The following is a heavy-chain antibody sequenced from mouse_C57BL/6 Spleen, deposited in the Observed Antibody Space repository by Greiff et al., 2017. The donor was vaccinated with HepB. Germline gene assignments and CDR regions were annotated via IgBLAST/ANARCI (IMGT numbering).Heavy chain of an antibody. CDR2: IYPGDGDT. Sequence: QVQLQQSGPELVKPGASVKISCKASGYAFRSSWMNWVKQRPGKGLEWIGRIYPGDGDTNYNGKFKGKATLTADKSSSTAYMQLSSLTSEDSAVYFCASDPIYDYGSSWFAYWGQGTLVTVSA. CDR1: GYAFRSSW. D-gene: IGHD1-1*01. J-gene: IGHJ3*01. V-gene: IGHV1-82*01. CDR3: ASDPIYDYGSSWFAY.